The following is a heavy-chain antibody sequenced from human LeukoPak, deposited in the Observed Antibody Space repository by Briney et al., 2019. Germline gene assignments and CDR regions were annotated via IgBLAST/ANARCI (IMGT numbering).Heavy chain of an antibody. J-gene: IGHJ4*02. CDR3: ATDLNSSGYYYYFGAQPLFY. CDR1: GYTFTSYG. Sequence: ASVKVSCKASGYTFTSYGISWVRQAPGQGLERMGWISAYNGNTNYAQKFQGRVTMTEDTSTDTAYMELSSLRSEDTAVYYCATDLNSSGYYYYFGAQPLFYWGQGTLVTVSS. CDR2: ISAYNGNT. D-gene: IGHD3-22*01. V-gene: IGHV1-18*01.